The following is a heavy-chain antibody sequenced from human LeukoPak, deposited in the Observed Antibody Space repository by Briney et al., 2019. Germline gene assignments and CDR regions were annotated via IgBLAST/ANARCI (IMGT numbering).Heavy chain of an antibody. J-gene: IGHJ3*02. V-gene: IGHV1-2*02. CDR3: AGTRGKTYYYDSTSRGAFDI. CDR1: GYTFTGYY. CDR2: INPNGGGT. Sequence: GASVKVSCKASGYTFTGYYMHWVRQAPGQGLEWMGWINPNGGGTNYAQKFQGRVTMTRDTSISTAYMELSRLRSDDTAVYYCAGTRGKTYYYDSTSRGAFDIWGQGRMVTVSS. D-gene: IGHD3-22*01.